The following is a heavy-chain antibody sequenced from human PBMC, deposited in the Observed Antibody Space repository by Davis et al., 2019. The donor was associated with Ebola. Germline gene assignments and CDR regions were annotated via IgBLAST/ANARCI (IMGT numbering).Heavy chain of an antibody. Sequence: ASAQVSCKASGYTFTSSYMHWVRHAPGHGLEWLGVIHLIGGSTNYAQKFQGRVTMTRDTSTSTVYMDLSSLRSEDTAVYYMARGLWFTGPPTYGLDVWGQGTTVTVSS. CDR1: GYTFTSSY. J-gene: IGHJ6*02. CDR3: ARGLWFTGPPTYGLDV. CDR2: IHLIGGST. V-gene: IGHV1-46*01. D-gene: IGHD3-10*01.